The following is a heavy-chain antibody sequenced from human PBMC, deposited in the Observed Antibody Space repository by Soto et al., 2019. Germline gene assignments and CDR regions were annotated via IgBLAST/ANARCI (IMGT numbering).Heavy chain of an antibody. V-gene: IGHV3-30-3*01. J-gene: IGHJ6*02. CDR1: GFTFSSYA. D-gene: IGHD6-19*01. CDR3: ASRSSGWYALPYYYYGMDV. Sequence: QVQLVESGGGVVQPGRSLRLSCAASGFTFSSYAMHWVRQAPGKGLEWVAVISYDGSNKYYADSVKGRFTISRDNSKNTLYLQMNSLSAEDTAVYYCASRSSGWYALPYYYYGMDVWGQGTTVTVSS. CDR2: ISYDGSNK.